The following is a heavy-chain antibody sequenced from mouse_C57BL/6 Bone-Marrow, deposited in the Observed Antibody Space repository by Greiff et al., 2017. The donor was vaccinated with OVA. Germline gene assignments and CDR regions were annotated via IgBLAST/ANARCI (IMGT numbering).Heavy chain of an antibody. J-gene: IGHJ4*01. CDR1: GFNIKNTY. CDR3: AIGNFGSCFYAMDD. D-gene: IGHD1-1*01. CDR2: IDPANDNT. V-gene: IGHV14-3*01. Sequence: VQLQQSVAELVRPGASVKLSCTASGFNIKNTYMHWVKQRPEQGLEWIGRIDPANDNTKYAPKFQGKATMTADTSSNTASLQLSSLSSDYTAVYCCAIGNFGSCFYAMDDWGQGTSVTVSS.